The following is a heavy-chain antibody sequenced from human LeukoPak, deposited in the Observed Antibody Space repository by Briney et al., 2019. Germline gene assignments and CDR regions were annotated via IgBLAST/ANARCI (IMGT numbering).Heavy chain of an antibody. V-gene: IGHV3-23*01. D-gene: IGHD5-24*01. Sequence: PGGSLRLSCAASGFTFSTHALNWVRQAPGKGLEWVSVITSGGTTYYTDSVKGRFTISRDNSKNTLYLQMNSLRAEDTAVYYCAKGRGDGYINPLLFDYWGQGTLITVAS. J-gene: IGHJ4*02. CDR3: AKGRGDGYINPLLFDY. CDR1: GFTFSTHA. CDR2: ITSGGTT.